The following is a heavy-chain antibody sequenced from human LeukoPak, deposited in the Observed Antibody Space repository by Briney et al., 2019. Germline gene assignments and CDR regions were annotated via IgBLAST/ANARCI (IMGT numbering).Heavy chain of an antibody. J-gene: IGHJ4*02. CDR1: GFTFSSYS. CDR3: ASFRMATIDY. CDR2: ISSSSSYI. Sequence: PGGSLRLSCAASGFTFSSYSMNWVRQAPGTGLEWVSSISSSSSYIYYADSVKGRFTISRDNAKNSLYLQMNSLRAEDTAVYYCASFRMATIDYWGQGTLVTVSS. V-gene: IGHV3-21*01. D-gene: IGHD5-24*01.